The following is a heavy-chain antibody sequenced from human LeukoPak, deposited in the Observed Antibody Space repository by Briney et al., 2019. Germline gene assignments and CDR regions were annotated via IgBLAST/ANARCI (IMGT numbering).Heavy chain of an antibody. D-gene: IGHD2-2*01. CDR2: INHSGST. CDR1: GGSFSGYY. V-gene: IGHV4-34*01. J-gene: IGHJ4*02. CDR3: ASHCSSTSCYSDY. Sequence: SETLSLTCAVYGGSFSGYYWSWIRQPPRKGLEWIGEINHSGSTNYNPSLKSRVTISVDTSKNQFSLKLSSVTAADTAVYYCASHCSSTSCYSDYWGQGTLVTVSS.